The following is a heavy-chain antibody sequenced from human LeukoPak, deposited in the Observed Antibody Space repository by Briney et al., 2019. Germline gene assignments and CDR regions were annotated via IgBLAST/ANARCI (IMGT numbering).Heavy chain of an antibody. V-gene: IGHV5-51*01. CDR2: IYPGDSDT. D-gene: IGHD3-3*01. Sequence: GESLKIPCKGSGYSFTSYWIGWVRQMPGKGLEWMGIIYPGDSDTRYSPSFQGQVTISADKSISTAYPQWSSLKASDTAMYYCATYDFWSGYSAPNFDYWGQGTLVTVSS. CDR3: ATYDFWSGYSAPNFDY. J-gene: IGHJ4*02. CDR1: GYSFTSYW.